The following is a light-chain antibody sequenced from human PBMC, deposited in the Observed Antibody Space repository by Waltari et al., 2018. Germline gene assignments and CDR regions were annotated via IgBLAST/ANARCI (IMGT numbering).Light chain of an antibody. CDR1: QSVNNY. CDR3: QQRSNWPLT. Sequence: EIVLTQSPATLSLSPGERATLSCRASQSVNNYLAWYQQKPGQAPSLLIYDASNRATGIPVRFSGSGSGTDFTLTISSLEPEDFAVYYCQQRSNWPLTFGGGTKVEIK. CDR2: DAS. V-gene: IGKV3-11*01. J-gene: IGKJ4*01.